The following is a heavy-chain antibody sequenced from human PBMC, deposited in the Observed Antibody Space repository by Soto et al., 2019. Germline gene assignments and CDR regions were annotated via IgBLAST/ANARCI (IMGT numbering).Heavy chain of an antibody. V-gene: IGHV1-58*01. CDR1: GFTFTSSA. J-gene: IGHJ6*02. CDR2: IVVGSGNT. CDR3: AADHCSGGSCYYYYYGMDV. D-gene: IGHD2-15*01. Sequence: SVKVSCKASGFTFTSSAVQWVRQARGQRLEWIGWIVVGSGNTNYAQKFQERVTITRDMSTSTAYMELSSLRSEDTAVYYCAADHCSGGSCYYYYYGMDVWGQGTTVTVSS.